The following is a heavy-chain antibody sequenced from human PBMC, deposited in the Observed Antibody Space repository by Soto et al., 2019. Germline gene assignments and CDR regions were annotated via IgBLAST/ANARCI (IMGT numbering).Heavy chain of an antibody. CDR1: GGSISSGDYY. CDR3: ARYKSNYYYGMDV. J-gene: IGHJ6*02. D-gene: IGHD1-20*01. V-gene: IGHV4-30-4*01. Sequence: PSETLSLTCTVSGGSISSGDYYWSWIRQPPGKGLEWIGYIYYSGSTYYNPSLKSRFTISVDTSKNQFSLKLSSVTAADTAVYYCARYKSNYYYGMDVWGQGTTVTVSS. CDR2: IYYSGST.